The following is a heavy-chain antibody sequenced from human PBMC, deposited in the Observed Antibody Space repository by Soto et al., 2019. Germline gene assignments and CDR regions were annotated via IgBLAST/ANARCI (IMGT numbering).Heavy chain of an antibody. CDR1: GFTFSSYG. V-gene: IGHV3-33*01. CDR3: ARDLVFGSGYDYYYGMDV. CDR2: IWYDGSNK. J-gene: IGHJ6*02. Sequence: QVQLVESGGGVVQPGRSLRLSCAASGFTFSSYGMHWVRQAPGKGLEWVAVIWYDGSNKYYADSVKGRFTISRDNXKXPQXLQMNSLRAEDTAVYYCARDLVFGSGYDYYYGMDVWGQGTTVTVSS. D-gene: IGHD3-22*01.